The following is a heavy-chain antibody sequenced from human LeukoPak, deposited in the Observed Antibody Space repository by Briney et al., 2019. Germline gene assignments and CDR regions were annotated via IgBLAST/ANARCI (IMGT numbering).Heavy chain of an antibody. J-gene: IGHJ4*02. CDR3: ARAVYSYGPPSDY. D-gene: IGHD5-18*01. CDR2: ISYDGSEE. Sequence: AGGSLRLSCAASGFTFNNYAMYWIRQAPGKGLEWVAVISYDGSEEYYAASVKGRFTVSSDNSKNTLYLQMNSLRAGDTAVYYCARAVYSYGPPSDYWGQGTLVTVSS. CDR1: GFTFNNYA. V-gene: IGHV3-30-3*01.